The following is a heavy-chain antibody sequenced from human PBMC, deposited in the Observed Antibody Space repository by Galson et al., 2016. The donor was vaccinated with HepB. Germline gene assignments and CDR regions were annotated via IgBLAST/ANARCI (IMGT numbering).Heavy chain of an antibody. V-gene: IGHV3-23*01. CDR2: TSTLVDST. J-gene: IGHJ5*01. D-gene: IGHD6-13*01. CDR1: GFIFSNSV. Sequence: SLRLSCAASGFIFSNSVMSWVRQAPGKGLEWVSVTSTLVDSTYYADSVKGRFTVSRDNSKNTVYLQMNSLRAEDTVVYYCAKASGYSNTWFNYWGQGTLVTVSS. CDR3: AKASGYSNTWFNY.